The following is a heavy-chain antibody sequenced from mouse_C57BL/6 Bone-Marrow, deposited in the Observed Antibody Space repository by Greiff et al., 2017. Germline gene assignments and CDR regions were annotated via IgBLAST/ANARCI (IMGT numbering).Heavy chain of an antibody. CDR2: LDPENGDT. Sequence: EVKLMESGAELVRPGASVKLSCTASGFNIKDDYMHWVKKRPEQGLEWIGWLDPENGDTAYASKFQGKATITADTSSNTAYLQLSSLTSEDTSVYYCTTGLLLNWGQGTLVTVSA. D-gene: IGHD2-3*01. CDR1: GFNIKDDY. CDR3: TTGLLLN. J-gene: IGHJ3*01. V-gene: IGHV14-4*01.